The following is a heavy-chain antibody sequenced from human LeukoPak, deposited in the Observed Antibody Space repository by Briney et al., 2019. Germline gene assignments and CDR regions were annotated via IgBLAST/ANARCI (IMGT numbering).Heavy chain of an antibody. J-gene: IGHJ4*02. D-gene: IGHD3-3*02. CDR3: ARGRAFSISATEHTPCDY. Sequence: ASVEVPHGSWGHTHRLLCVHGVPQAPGQGLEWMGWINPNSGGTNYAQKFQGRVTMTRDTSISTAYMELSSLRSDDTAVYHCARGRAFSISATEHTPCDYWGQGTLVTVSS. V-gene: IGHV1-2*02. CDR1: GHTHRLL. CDR2: INPNSGGT.